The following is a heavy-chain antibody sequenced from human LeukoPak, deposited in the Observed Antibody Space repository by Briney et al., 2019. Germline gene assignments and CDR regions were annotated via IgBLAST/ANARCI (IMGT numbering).Heavy chain of an antibody. CDR3: ARDLGQWLYRGFDY. J-gene: IGHJ4*02. V-gene: IGHV3-33*08. D-gene: IGHD6-19*01. CDR2: IWYDGSNK. CDR1: GFSFSDYG. Sequence: GGSLRLSCAASGFSFSDYGMNWVRQAPGKGLEWVAVIWYDGSNKYYADSVKGRFTISRDNSKNTLYLQMNSLRAEDTAVYYCARDLGQWLYRGFDYWGQGTLVTVSS.